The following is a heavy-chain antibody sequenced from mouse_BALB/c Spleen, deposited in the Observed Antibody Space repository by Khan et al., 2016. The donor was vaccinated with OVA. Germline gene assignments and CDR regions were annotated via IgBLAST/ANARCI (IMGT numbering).Heavy chain of an antibody. J-gene: IGHJ4*01. CDR3: ARDGSRYNYAIDY. D-gene: IGHD2-3*01. V-gene: IGHV3-2*02. CDR2: ISYSGST. Sequence: EVKLQESGPGLVKPSQSLSLTCTVTGYSITSDYAWNWIRQFPGNKLEWMGYISYSGSTNYNPALKSLISLTRDTSKNQFFLQLNSVTTEDTATYYCARDGSRYNYAIDYWGQGTSVTVSS. CDR1: GYSITSDYA.